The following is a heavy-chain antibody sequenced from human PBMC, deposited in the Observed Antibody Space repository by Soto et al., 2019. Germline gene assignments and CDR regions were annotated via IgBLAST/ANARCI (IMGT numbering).Heavy chain of an antibody. Sequence: GASVKVSCRASGYTFTGYYMHWVRQAPGQGLEWMGWINPNSGGTNYAQKFQGWVTMTRDTSISTAYMELSRLRSDDTAVYYCARGGGVDTATGPQWPRWYWGPGTLVTVSS. V-gene: IGHV1-2*04. CDR2: INPNSGGT. CDR3: ARGGGVDTATGPQWPRWY. CDR1: GYTFTGYY. J-gene: IGHJ4*02. D-gene: IGHD5-18*01.